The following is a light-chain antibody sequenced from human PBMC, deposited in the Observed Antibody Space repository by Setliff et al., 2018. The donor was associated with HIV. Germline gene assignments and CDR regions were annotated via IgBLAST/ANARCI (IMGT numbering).Light chain of an antibody. Sequence: QSVLTQPPSASGTPGQRVPVSCSGRSSNIGRNYVYWYQQLPGTAPKLLISRSNQRPSGVPDRFSGSKSGTSASLAISGLRSEDEADYYCAAWDDRLSGYVFGTGTKVTVL. V-gene: IGLV1-47*01. CDR1: SSNIGRNY. J-gene: IGLJ1*01. CDR3: AAWDDRLSGYV. CDR2: RSN.